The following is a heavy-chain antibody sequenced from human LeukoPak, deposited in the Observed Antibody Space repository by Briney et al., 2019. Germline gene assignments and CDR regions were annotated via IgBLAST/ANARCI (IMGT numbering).Heavy chain of an antibody. Sequence: PSETLSLTCAVYGRSFSGYYWSWIRQPPGKGLEWIGAINHSGSTNYNPSLKSRVTISVDTSKNQFSLKLSSVTAADTAVYYCARARYYYDSSGYYPNWFDPWGQGTLVTVSS. CDR3: ARARYYYDSSGYYPNWFDP. D-gene: IGHD3-22*01. J-gene: IGHJ5*02. V-gene: IGHV4-34*01. CDR1: GRSFSGYY. CDR2: INHSGST.